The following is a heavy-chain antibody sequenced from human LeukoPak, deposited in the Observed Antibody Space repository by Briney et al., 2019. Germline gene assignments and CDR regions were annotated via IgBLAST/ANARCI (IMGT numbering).Heavy chain of an antibody. CDR1: GGSIITYY. V-gene: IGHV4-59*01. D-gene: IGHD1-26*01. Sequence: SETLSLTCTVSGGSIITYYWSWIRPPPGKELEWMGYIYYSGSTNYNPSLKSRVTMSVDTSKNQFSLKLSSVTAADTAVYYCARAESYYSYFDYWGQGALVTVPS. CDR3: ARAESYYSYFDY. CDR2: IYYSGST. J-gene: IGHJ4*02.